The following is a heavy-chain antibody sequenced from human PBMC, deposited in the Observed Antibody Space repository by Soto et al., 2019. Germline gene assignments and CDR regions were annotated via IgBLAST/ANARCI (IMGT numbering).Heavy chain of an antibody. CDR2: IWYDGSNK. V-gene: IGHV3-33*01. CDR1: GFTFSSYG. J-gene: IGHJ6*02. D-gene: IGHD3-22*01. CDR3: ARWGYYYESSGYMGPYGMDV. Sequence: QVQLVESGGGVVQPGRSLRLSCAASGFTFSSYGMHWVRQAPGKGLEWVAVIWYDGSNKYYADSVKGRFTISRDKSKNALYRQMNSLRAEDTAVYYCARWGYYYESSGYMGPYGMDVWGQGSTVTVSS.